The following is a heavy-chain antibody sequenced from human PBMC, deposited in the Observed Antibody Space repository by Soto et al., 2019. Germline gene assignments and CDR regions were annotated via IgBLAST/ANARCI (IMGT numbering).Heavy chain of an antibody. CDR3: ARDRSLGYYYNGMDV. Sequence: EVQLVESGGGLVQPGGSLRLSCEASGFTFSTYWMSWVRQAPGKGLEWVANIKEDGSETYYVDSVKGRFTISRDNPKKSLYLEMNSLRAEDTAVYYCARDRSLGYYYNGMDVWGQGTTVTVSS. CDR1: GFTFSTYW. J-gene: IGHJ6*02. D-gene: IGHD3-16*01. CDR2: IKEDGSET. V-gene: IGHV3-7*01.